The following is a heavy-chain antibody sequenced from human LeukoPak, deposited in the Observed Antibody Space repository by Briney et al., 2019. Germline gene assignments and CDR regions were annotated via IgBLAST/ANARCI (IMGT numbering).Heavy chain of an antibody. D-gene: IGHD6-13*01. V-gene: IGHV3-23*01. CDR3: AKALGSSWYYFDS. Sequence: GGSLRLSCAASGFTFSTYAMTWVRQAPGKGLEWVSGIIESGGSTFYADSVKGRFTISRDNSKNTLYLQMNSLRAEDTAVYYCAKALGSSWYYFDSWGQGTLVTVSS. CDR2: IIESGGST. CDR1: GFTFSTYA. J-gene: IGHJ4*02.